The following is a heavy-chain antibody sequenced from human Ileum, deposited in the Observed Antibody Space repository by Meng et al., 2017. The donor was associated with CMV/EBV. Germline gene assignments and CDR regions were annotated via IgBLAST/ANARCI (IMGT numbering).Heavy chain of an antibody. V-gene: IGHV3-49*04. Sequence: GESLKISCAASGFTFYSYAMSWVRQAPGKGLEWVGFIRSKAYGGTTEYAASVKGRFTISRDDSKSIAYLQMNSPKTEDTAVYYCTRALGLDYWGQGTLVTVSS. CDR1: GFTFYSYA. D-gene: IGHD3-16*01. CDR3: TRALGLDY. CDR2: IRSKAYGGTT. J-gene: IGHJ4*02.